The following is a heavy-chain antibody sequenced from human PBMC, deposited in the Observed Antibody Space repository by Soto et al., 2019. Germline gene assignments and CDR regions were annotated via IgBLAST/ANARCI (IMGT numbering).Heavy chain of an antibody. J-gene: IGHJ5*02. V-gene: IGHV4-4*02. CDR1: GGSISSSNW. CDR3: ARDRATYNDLCSGYYPYNWFGP. Sequence: PSETLSLTCAVSGGSISSSNWWSWVRQPPGKGLEWIGEIYHSGSTNYNPSLKSRVTISVDKSKNQFSLKLSSVTAADTAVYYCARDRATYNDLCSGYYPYNWFGPWGQGTLGTVSS. CDR2: IYHSGST. D-gene: IGHD3-3*01.